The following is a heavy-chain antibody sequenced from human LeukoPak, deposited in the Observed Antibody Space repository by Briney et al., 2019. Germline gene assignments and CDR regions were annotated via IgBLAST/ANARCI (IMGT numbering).Heavy chain of an antibody. CDR1: GYIFTNYG. V-gene: IGHV1-18*01. D-gene: IGHD5-12*01. J-gene: IGHJ4*02. Sequence: GASVKASCKASGYIFTNYGLSWVRQAPGQGLEWMGWVTTSNGNTRYAQRLQGRVTMTTDTSTSTGYMELRSLRSDDTAVYYCAGASGYVEIDYWGQGTLVTVSS. CDR3: AGASGYVEIDY. CDR2: VTTSNGNT.